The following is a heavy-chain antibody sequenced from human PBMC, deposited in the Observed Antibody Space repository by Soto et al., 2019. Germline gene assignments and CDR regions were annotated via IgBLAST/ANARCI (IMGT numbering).Heavy chain of an antibody. D-gene: IGHD7-27*01. CDR2: INHSGST. Sequence: SETLSLTCAVYGGSFSGYYWSWIRQPPGKGLEWIGEINHSGSTNYNPSLKSRVTISVDTSKNQFSLKLSSVTAADTAVYYCARGWGRISDYWGQGDLLTVSS. V-gene: IGHV4-34*01. CDR3: ARGWGRISDY. CDR1: GGSFSGYY. J-gene: IGHJ4*02.